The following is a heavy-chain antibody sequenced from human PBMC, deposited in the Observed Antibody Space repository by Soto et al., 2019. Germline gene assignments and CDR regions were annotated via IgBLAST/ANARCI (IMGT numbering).Heavy chain of an antibody. J-gene: IGHJ4*02. Sequence: SETLSLTCAVSGYSISRGYYWGWIRQPPGKGLEWIGSFHHSGRTYYNPSLKSRVSISVDTSKNQLSLKLSSVTTADTAVYYCVGDYSDTQNYLDYWGQGILVTVSS. CDR1: GYSISRGYY. D-gene: IGHD4-4*01. CDR3: VGDYSDTQNYLDY. V-gene: IGHV4-38-2*01. CDR2: FHHSGRT.